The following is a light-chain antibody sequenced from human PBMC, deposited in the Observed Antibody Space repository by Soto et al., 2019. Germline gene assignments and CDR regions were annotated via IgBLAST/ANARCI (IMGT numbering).Light chain of an antibody. CDR3: QQRSNWPPVT. CDR1: QSVSSY. Sequence: EIVLIQSPATLSSSPGERATLSCRASQSVSSYLAWYQQKPGQAPRLLIYDASNRATGIPARFSGSGSGTDFTLTISSLEPEDFAIYYCQQRSNWPPVTFGGGTKVEIK. CDR2: DAS. J-gene: IGKJ4*01. V-gene: IGKV3-11*01.